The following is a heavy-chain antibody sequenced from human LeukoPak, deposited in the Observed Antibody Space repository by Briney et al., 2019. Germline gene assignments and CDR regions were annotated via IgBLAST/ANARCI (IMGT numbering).Heavy chain of an antibody. CDR1: GGTFSSYA. V-gene: IGHV1-69*04. CDR3: ASFPRDIVAAAWCDY. D-gene: IGHD2-15*01. J-gene: IGHJ4*02. Sequence: SVKVSCKASGGTFSSYAISWVRQAPGQGLEWMGRIIPILGIANYAQKFQGRVTITADKSTSTAYMELSSLRSEDTAVYYCASFPRDIVAAAWCDYWGQGTLVTVSS. CDR2: IIPILGIA.